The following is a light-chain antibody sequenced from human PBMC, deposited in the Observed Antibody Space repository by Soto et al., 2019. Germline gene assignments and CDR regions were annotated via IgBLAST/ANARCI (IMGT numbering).Light chain of an antibody. V-gene: IGKV3D-20*02. CDR1: QSVSSGY. Sequence: EIVLTQSPGTLSLSPGERATLPCRASQSVSSGYLAWYQQKPGQAPRLLIYGASSRATGIPDRFSGSGSGTDFTLTISRLEPEDFAFYYCQQGNTWPWTFGQGTKVDIK. J-gene: IGKJ1*01. CDR2: GAS. CDR3: QQGNTWPWT.